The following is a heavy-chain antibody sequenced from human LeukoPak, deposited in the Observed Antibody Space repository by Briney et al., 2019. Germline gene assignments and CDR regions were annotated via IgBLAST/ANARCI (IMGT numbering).Heavy chain of an antibody. V-gene: IGHV3-30*01. Sequence: GGSLRVSCAASGFTFISYAMHWVRQAPGKGLEWVAVISYDGSNKYYADSVKGRFTISRDNSKNTLYLQMNSLRAEDTAVYYCARGGYWGQGTLVTVSS. CDR3: ARGGY. CDR2: ISYDGSNK. CDR1: GFTFISYA. J-gene: IGHJ4*02.